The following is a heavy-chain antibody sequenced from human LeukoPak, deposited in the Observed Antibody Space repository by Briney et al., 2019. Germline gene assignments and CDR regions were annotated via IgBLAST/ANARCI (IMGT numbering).Heavy chain of an antibody. D-gene: IGHD3-22*01. V-gene: IGHV3-30*04. J-gene: IGHJ4*02. CDR3: AKGSDYYDRALDY. CDR1: GFTFSSYA. CDR2: ISYDGSNK. Sequence: GGSLRLSCAASGFTFSSYAMHRVRQAPGKGLEWVAVISYDGSNKYYADSVKGRFTISRDNSKNTLYLQMNSLRAEDTAVYYCAKGSDYYDRALDYWGQGTLVTVSS.